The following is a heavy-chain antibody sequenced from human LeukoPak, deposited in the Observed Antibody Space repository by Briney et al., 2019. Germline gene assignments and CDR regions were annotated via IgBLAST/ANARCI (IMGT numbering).Heavy chain of an antibody. CDR3: ARDRGNGALDY. J-gene: IGHJ4*02. D-gene: IGHD1-1*01. V-gene: IGHV3-48*04. Sequence: GSLRLSCAASGFTFSSYSMNWVRQAPGKGLEWVSYISSSGSTIYYADSVKGRFTISRDNAKNSLYLQMNSLRAEDTAVYYCARDRGNGALDYWGQGTLVTVSS. CDR2: ISSSGSTI. CDR1: GFTFSSYS.